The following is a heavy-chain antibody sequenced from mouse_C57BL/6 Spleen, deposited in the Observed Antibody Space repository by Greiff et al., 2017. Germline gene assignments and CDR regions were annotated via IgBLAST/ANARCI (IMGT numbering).Heavy chain of an antibody. Sequence: VQLQQSGPELVKPGASVKISCKASGYTFTDYYMNWVKQSHGKSLEWIGDINPNNGGTSYNQKFKGKATLTVDKSSSTAYMELRSLTSEDSAVYYCARGGVRWFAYWGQGTLVTVSA. D-gene: IGHD1-1*02. CDR3: ARGGVRWFAY. CDR2: INPNNGGT. CDR1: GYTFTDYY. J-gene: IGHJ3*01. V-gene: IGHV1-26*01.